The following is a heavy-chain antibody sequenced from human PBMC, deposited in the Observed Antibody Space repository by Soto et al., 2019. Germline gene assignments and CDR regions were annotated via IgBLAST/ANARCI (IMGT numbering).Heavy chain of an antibody. CDR1: GYTFTIYG. Sequence: QVQLVQSGGEVKKPGASVKVSCKASGYTFTIYGINWVRQAPGQGLEWMGGISPDNGNTNYAQKLQGRVTRTTDTSTSTAYMELRSLRSDDTAVYYCARALGYSGYAGMDVWGQGTTVTVSS. D-gene: IGHD5-12*01. V-gene: IGHV1-18*01. CDR2: ISPDNGNT. CDR3: ARALGYSGYAGMDV. J-gene: IGHJ6*02.